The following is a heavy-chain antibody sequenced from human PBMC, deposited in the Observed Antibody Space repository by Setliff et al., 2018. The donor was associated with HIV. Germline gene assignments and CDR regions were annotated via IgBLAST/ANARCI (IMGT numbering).Heavy chain of an antibody. J-gene: IGHJ1*01. CDR1: GDSVSRSNYY. CDR3: ARHYGAVKSVVTVVAKYFPH. Sequence: ASETLSLTCTVSGDSVSRSNYYWAWIRQPPGKGLEWIGSIDYNEITYYNPSLKSRVTISVDTSKNQFSLKLTSVTAADTAVYYCARHYGAVKSVVTVVAKYFPHWGQGTLVTVSS. D-gene: IGHD2-21*02. CDR2: IDYNEIT. V-gene: IGHV4-39*01.